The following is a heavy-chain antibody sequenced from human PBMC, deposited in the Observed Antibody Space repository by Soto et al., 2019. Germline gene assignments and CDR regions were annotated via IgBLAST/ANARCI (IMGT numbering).Heavy chain of an antibody. J-gene: IGHJ3*02. CDR3: AKHRDDILTGYFPDAFDI. CDR1: GFTFSSYS. CDR2: ISSSSSYI. D-gene: IGHD3-9*01. V-gene: IGHV3-21*04. Sequence: TGGSLRLSCAASGFTFSSYSMNWVRQAPGKGLEWVSSISSSSSYIYYADSVKGRFTISRDNAKSSLYLQMNSLRAEDTALYYCAKHRDDILTGYFPDAFDIWGQGTMVTVSS.